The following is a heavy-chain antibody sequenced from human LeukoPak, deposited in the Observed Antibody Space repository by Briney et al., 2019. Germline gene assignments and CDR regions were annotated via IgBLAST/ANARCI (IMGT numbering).Heavy chain of an antibody. D-gene: IGHD3-22*01. CDR1: GGTLSSYA. J-gene: IGHJ6*02. CDR2: IIPIFGTA. V-gene: IGHV1-69*13. CDR3: ARTYYYDSSGYYYYGMDV. Sequence: GASVKVSCKASGGTLSSYAISWVRQAPGQGLEWMGGIIPIFGTANYAQKFQGRVTITADESTSTAYMELSSLRSEDTAVYYCARTYYYDSSGYYYYGMDVWGQGTTVTVSS.